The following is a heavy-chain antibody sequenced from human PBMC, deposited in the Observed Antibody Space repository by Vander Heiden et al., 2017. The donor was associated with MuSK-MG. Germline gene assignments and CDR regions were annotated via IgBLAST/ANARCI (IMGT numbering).Heavy chain of an antibody. V-gene: IGHV3-13*01. J-gene: IGHJ6*02. CDR1: GFTFSSYD. D-gene: IGHD3-10*01. CDR2: IGTAGDT. CDR3: ARMEREYYYGSGTYGMDV. Sequence: EVQLVESGGGLVQPGGSLRLSCAASGFTFSSYDMHGVRQATGKGLEWVSAIGTAGDTYYPGSVKGRFTISRENAKNSLYLQMNSLRAGDTAVYYCARMEREYYYGSGTYGMDVWGQGTTVTVSS.